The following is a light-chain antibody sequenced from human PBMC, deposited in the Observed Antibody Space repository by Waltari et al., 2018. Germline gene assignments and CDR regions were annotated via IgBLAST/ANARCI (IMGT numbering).Light chain of an antibody. V-gene: IGLV2-11*01. CDR1: RSDVGGSNY. CDR2: DVS. Sequence: QSALTQPRSVSGSPGQSVTISCTGTRSDVGGSNYLSWYQQHPGKAPKLMIYDVSKRPSGVPDRFSGSKSGNTASLTISGLQAEDEADYYCCSYAGSYTLYVFGTGTKVTVL. J-gene: IGLJ1*01. CDR3: CSYAGSYTLYV.